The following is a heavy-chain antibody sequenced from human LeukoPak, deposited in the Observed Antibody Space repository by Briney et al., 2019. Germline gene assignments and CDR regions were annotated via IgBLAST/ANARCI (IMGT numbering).Heavy chain of an antibody. D-gene: IGHD6-19*01. CDR3: ARTLVAGSYIVDY. Sequence: GGSLRLSCAASGFSFSSYEMNWVRQAPGKGLEWVSWISTSGSTLNYADSVKGRFTVSRDNARNSLYLQMNSLRAEDTAVYYCARTLVAGSYIVDYWGQGTLVTVSS. CDR1: GFSFSSYE. J-gene: IGHJ4*02. CDR2: ISTSGSTL. V-gene: IGHV3-48*03.